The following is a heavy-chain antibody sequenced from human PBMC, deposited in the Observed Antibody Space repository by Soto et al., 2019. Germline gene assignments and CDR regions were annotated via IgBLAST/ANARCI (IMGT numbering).Heavy chain of an antibody. J-gene: IGHJ6*02. CDR1: GGTFSSYA. D-gene: IGHD5-18*01. Sequence: VKVSCKASGGTFSSYAISWVRQAPGQGLEWMGGIIPIFGTANYAQKFQGRVTITADESTSTAYMELSSLRSEDTAVYYCARGRXGGDTAMVTAYYYGMDVWGQGTTVTVSS. V-gene: IGHV1-69*13. CDR3: ARGRXGGDTAMVTAYYYGMDV. CDR2: IIPIFGTA.